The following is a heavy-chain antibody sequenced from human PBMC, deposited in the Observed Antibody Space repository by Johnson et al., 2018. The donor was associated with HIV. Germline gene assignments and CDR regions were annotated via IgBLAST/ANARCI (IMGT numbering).Heavy chain of an antibody. CDR2: ISYDGSNK. CDR1: GFTFSSYA. J-gene: IGHJ3*02. D-gene: IGHD2-2*01. Sequence: QVQLVESGGGVVQPGRSLRLSCAASGFTFSSYAMHWVRQAPGKGLEWVAVISYDGSNKYYADSVKGLFTISRDNSKNTLYLQMNSLRADDTAMYYCAKADTMAGDAFDIWGQGTMVTVSS. V-gene: IGHV3-30*04. CDR3: AKADTMAGDAFDI.